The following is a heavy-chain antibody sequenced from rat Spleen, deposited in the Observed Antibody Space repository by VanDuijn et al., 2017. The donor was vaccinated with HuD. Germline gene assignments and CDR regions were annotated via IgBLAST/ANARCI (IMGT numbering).Heavy chain of an antibody. Sequence: EVQLVESGGGLVQPGRSLTLSCAASGFTFSDYAMNWIRQAPTKGLEWIATITSGGSYTYYPDSVKGRFTISRDNAKSTLYLQMDSLRSEDTATYYCTTQNWFAYWGQGTLVTVSS. CDR3: TTQNWFAY. CDR1: GFTFSDYA. J-gene: IGHJ3*01. CDR2: ITSGGSYT. V-gene: IGHV5-25*01.